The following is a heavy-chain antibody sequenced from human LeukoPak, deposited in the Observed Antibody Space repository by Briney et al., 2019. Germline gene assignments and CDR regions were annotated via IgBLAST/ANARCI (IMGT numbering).Heavy chain of an antibody. Sequence: GGSLRLSCTVSGFPVSINSMSWVRQAPGKGLEWVSFIYSGGNTHYSDSVKGRFTISRDNSKNTLYLQMNSLRAEDTAVYYCARRAGEYSHPYDYWGQGTLVTVSP. CDR1: GFPVSINS. CDR2: IYSGGNT. V-gene: IGHV3-53*01. D-gene: IGHD4-17*01. J-gene: IGHJ4*02. CDR3: ARRAGEYSHPYDY.